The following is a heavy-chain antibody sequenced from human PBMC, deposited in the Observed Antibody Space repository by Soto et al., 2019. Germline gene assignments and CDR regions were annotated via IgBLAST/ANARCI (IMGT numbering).Heavy chain of an antibody. D-gene: IGHD3-10*01. CDR2: IIPIFGTA. CDR1: GGTFSSYA. CDR3: ARVLYGSGSYYNGEYNWFAP. Sequence: ASVKVSCKASGGTFSSYAISWVRQAPGQGLEWMGGIIPIFGTANYAQKFQGRVTITADESTSTAYMELSSLRSEDTAVYYCARVLYGSGSYYNGEYNWFAPWGQGTLVTVSS. V-gene: IGHV1-69*13. J-gene: IGHJ5*02.